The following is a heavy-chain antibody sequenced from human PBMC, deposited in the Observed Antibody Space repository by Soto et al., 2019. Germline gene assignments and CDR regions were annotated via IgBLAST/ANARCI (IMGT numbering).Heavy chain of an antibody. Sequence: SETLSLTCTVSGGSINDFYWSWIRQPPGKGLEWIGYIYYSGSTDYNPSLKGRVTISVDTSKNQFSLKLRSVTAADTAVYYCARVGGVAARTFDYWGQGTLVPVSS. J-gene: IGHJ4*02. CDR1: GGSINDFY. CDR3: ARVGGVAARTFDY. D-gene: IGHD6-6*01. V-gene: IGHV4-59*01. CDR2: IYYSGST.